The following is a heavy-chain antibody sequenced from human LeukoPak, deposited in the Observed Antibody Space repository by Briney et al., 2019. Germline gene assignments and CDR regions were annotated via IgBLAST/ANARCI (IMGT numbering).Heavy chain of an antibody. V-gene: IGHV3-33*03. J-gene: IGHJ4*02. CDR1: GFTFSNYD. D-gene: IGHD5-24*01. Sequence: GGSLRLSCAASGFTFSNYDMDWVRQAPGKGLEWVAVIWEDGNNKYYGDSVKGRFTISRDNSKNTLYLEMNSLRAEDTAVYYCARGRDGYYFDYWGQGTLVTVSS. CDR3: ARGRDGYYFDY. CDR2: IWEDGNNK.